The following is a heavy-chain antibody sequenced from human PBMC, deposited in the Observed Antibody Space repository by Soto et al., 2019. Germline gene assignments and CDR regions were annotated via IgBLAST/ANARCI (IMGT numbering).Heavy chain of an antibody. CDR2: MYHRGST. CDR3: ARYGYSYSMRFFDK. J-gene: IGHJ4*02. Sequence: PSETLSLTCAVSGHSISSGFYYWGWIRQPPGKGLEWIGSMYHRGSTYYNPSLKSRVTMSVDTSKNQLSLKLTSLTAADTAVYYCARYGYSYSMRFFDKWGQGTRVTVSS. V-gene: IGHV4-38-2*01. CDR1: GHSISSGFYY. D-gene: IGHD5-18*01.